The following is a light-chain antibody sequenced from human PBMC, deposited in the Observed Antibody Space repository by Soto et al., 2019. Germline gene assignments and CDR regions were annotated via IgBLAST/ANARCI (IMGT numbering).Light chain of an antibody. CDR2: DDN. CDR1: TSNIGNDY. V-gene: IGLV1-51*01. J-gene: IGLJ3*02. Sequence: HSVLTQPPSVSAAPGQKVTISCSGSTSNIGNDYVSWYQHLPGTAPKLLIYDDNKRPSGIPDRFSASKSGTSATLGITGLQTGDEADYYCATWDSSLSGVVLGGGTKLTVL. CDR3: ATWDSSLSGVV.